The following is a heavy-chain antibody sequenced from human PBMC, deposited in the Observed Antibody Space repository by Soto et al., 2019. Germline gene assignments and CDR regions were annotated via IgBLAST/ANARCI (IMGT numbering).Heavy chain of an antibody. D-gene: IGHD5-18*01. V-gene: IGHV3-21*01. CDR3: ARDQPGYSYGYGLGY. J-gene: IGHJ4*02. CDR2: ISSSSSYI. Sequence: APGKGLEWVSSISSSSSYIYYADSVKGRFTISRDNAKNSLCLQMNSLRAEDTAVYYCARDQPGYSYGYGLGYWGQGTLVTVSS.